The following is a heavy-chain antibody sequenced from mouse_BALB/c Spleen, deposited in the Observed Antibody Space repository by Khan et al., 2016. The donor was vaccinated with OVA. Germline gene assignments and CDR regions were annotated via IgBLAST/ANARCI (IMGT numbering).Heavy chain of an antibody. J-gene: IGHJ4*01. D-gene: IGHD2-10*01. CDR2: INTNTGEP. CDR1: GYTFTNYG. V-gene: IGHV9-3-1*01. CDR3: ARPPYFSYVMVY. Sequence: QIQLVQSGPELKKPGETVKISCKASGYTFTNYGLNWVKQAPGKGLQWMGWINTNTGEPTYAVDFKGRFAFSLETSASTAYLQINNLKNEDTATYFCARPPYFSYVMVYWGQGTSVTVDS.